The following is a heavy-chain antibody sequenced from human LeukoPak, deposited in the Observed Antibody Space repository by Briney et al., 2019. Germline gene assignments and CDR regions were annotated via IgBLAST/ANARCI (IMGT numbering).Heavy chain of an antibody. V-gene: IGHV1-18*01. CDR1: GYTFTSYG. CDR2: ISAYNGNT. D-gene: IGHD3-22*01. Sequence: ASVKVSCKASGYTFTSYGISWVRQAPGQGLEWMGWISAYNGNTNYAQKLQGRVTMTTDTSTSTAYMELRSLRSDDTAVYYCATTDPFKPYDSAPNWGQGTLVTVSS. J-gene: IGHJ4*02. CDR3: ATTDPFKPYDSAPN.